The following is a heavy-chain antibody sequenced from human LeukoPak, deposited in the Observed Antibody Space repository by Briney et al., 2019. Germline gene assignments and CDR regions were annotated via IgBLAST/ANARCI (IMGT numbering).Heavy chain of an antibody. J-gene: IGHJ5*02. CDR3: ARGETYDFWSGYYDAPNWFDP. CDR1: GYTFTSYY. Sequence: GASVTVSFTASGYTFTSYYMHWVRPAPGQGLEWMGLINPSGGSTSYAQKFQGRVTMTRDMSTSTVYMELSSLSSEDTAVYYCARGETYDFWSGYYDAPNWFDPWGQGTLVTVSS. V-gene: IGHV1-46*01. D-gene: IGHD3-3*01. CDR2: INPSGGST.